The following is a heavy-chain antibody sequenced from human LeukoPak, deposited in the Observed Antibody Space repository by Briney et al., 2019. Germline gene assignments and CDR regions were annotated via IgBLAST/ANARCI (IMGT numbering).Heavy chain of an antibody. D-gene: IGHD5-12*01. Sequence: PSETLSLTCTVSGGSISSSSYYWGWIRQPPGKGLEWIGSIYYSGSTYYNPPLKSRVTISVDTPKNQFSLKLSSVTAADTAVYYCARLRGSGYPPFGMDVWGQGTTVTVSS. J-gene: IGHJ6*02. CDR2: IYYSGST. CDR1: GGSISSSSYY. CDR3: ARLRGSGYPPFGMDV. V-gene: IGHV4-39*01.